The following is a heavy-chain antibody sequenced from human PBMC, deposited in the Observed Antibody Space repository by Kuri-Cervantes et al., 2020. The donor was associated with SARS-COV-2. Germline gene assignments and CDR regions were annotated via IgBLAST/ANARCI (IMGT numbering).Heavy chain of an antibody. CDR3: ARVTGGVVATTYPYYYYYMDV. V-gene: IGHV4-4*07. Sequence: GSLRLSCTVSGGSISSYYWSWIRQPAGKGLEWIGRIYTSGSTNYNPSPKSRVTMSVDTSKNQFSLKLSSVTAADTAVYYCARVTGGVVATTYPYYYYYMDVWGKGTTVTVSS. CDR1: GGSISSYY. J-gene: IGHJ6*03. CDR2: IYTSGST. D-gene: IGHD5-12*01.